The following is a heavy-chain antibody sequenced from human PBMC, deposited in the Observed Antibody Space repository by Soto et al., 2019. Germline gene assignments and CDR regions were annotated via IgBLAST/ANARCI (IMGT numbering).Heavy chain of an antibody. J-gene: IGHJ4*02. Sequence: SETLSLTCTVSGGSLSSSSYYWGWIRQPPGKGLEWIGSIYYSGSTCYNPSLKSRVTISVDTSKNQFSLKLSSVTAADTAVYYCARSMTTVVTLDYWGQGTLVTVSS. V-gene: IGHV4-39*01. CDR2: IYYSGST. CDR1: GGSLSSSSYY. CDR3: ARSMTTVVTLDY. D-gene: IGHD4-17*01.